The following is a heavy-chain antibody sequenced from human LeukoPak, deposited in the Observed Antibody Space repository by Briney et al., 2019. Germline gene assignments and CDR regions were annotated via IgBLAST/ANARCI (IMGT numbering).Heavy chain of an antibody. CDR3: ARGSLTGDFDY. J-gene: IGHJ4*02. D-gene: IGHD1-1*01. Sequence: SETLSLTCAVSGASITSSSDYWGWIRQPPGKGLEWVGSINYSGRANYNPSLKSGVTISIDTSKNQFSLRLSSVTAADTAMYYCARGSLTGDFDYWGQGTPVTVSS. CDR2: INYSGRA. CDR1: GASITSSSDY. V-gene: IGHV4-39*07.